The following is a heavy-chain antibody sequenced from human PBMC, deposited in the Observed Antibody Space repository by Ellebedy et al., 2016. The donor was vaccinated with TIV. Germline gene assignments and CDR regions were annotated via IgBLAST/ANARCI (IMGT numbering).Heavy chain of an antibody. CDR3: ARVAVANQFDY. V-gene: IGHV3-21*04. D-gene: IGHD6-19*01. J-gene: IGHJ4*02. CDR2: ISSSSSYI. CDR1: GFTFSSYS. Sequence: GESLKISXAASGFTFSSYSMNWVRQAPGKGLEWVSSISSSSSYIYYADSVKGRFTISRDNAKNSLYLQMNSLRAEDTALYYCARVAVANQFDYWGQGTLVTVSS.